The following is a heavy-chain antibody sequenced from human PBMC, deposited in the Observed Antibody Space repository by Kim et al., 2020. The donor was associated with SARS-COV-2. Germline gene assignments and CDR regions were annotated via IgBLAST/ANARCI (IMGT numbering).Heavy chain of an antibody. V-gene: IGHV3-23*01. CDR3: AKALDTSYFDY. Sequence: TYYADSVKGRFTISRDNSKNTLYLQMNSLRAEDTAVYYCAKALDTSYFDYWGQGTLVTVSS. CDR2: T. J-gene: IGHJ4*02. D-gene: IGHD5-18*01.